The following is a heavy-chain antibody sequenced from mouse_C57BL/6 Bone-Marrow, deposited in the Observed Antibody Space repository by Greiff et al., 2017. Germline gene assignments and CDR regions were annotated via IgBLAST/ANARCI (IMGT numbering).Heavy chain of an antibody. J-gene: IGHJ3*01. CDR2: ISSGGSYT. Sequence: EVQLQQSGGDLVKPGGSLKLSCAASGFTFSSYGMSWVRQTPDKRLEWVATISSGGSYTYYPDSVKGRFTISRDNAKNTLYLQMSSRKSDDTAMYYCARLRPWFAYWGQGTLVTVSA. CDR3: ARLRPWFAY. V-gene: IGHV5-6*01. CDR1: GFTFSSYG.